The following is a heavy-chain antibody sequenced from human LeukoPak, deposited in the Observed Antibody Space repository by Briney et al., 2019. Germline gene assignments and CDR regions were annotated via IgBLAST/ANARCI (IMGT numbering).Heavy chain of an antibody. CDR2: ISSSSSYI. D-gene: IGHD3-22*01. CDR3: ARERDTDYYDSTRAFDY. V-gene: IGHV3-21*01. CDR1: GFTFSSYS. J-gene: IGHJ4*02. Sequence: PGGSLRLSCAASGFTFSSYSMNWVRQAPGEGLEWVSSISSSSSYIYYADSVKGRFTISRDNAKNSLYLQMNSLRAEDTAVYYCARERDTDYYDSTRAFDYWGQGTLVTVSS.